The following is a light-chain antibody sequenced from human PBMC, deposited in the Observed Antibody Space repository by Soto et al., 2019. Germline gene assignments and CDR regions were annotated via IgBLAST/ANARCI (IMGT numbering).Light chain of an antibody. Sequence: EVTQSTSSLSASVGDRVTITCRASQSIGDNVNWYQFKPGEAPKLLIYAASNLQNGVPSTFSGSGSGTYFALTISTLQPEHSATYYCQQSYGPPYTFGLVTKLEI. CDR3: QQSYGPPYT. CDR2: AAS. J-gene: IGKJ2*01. V-gene: IGKV1-39*01. CDR1: QSIGDN.